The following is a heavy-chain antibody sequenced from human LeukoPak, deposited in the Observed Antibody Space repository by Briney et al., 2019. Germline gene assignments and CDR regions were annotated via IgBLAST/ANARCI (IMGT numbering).Heavy chain of an antibody. CDR3: TRGGTAGASGY. J-gene: IGHJ4*02. CDR1: GFTVSSNY. Sequence: SGGSLRLSCAASGFTVSSNYMSWVRQAPGKGLEWVSVIYSGGSTYYADSVKGRFTISRDNSKNTLYLQMNSLRAEDTAVYYCTRGGTAGASGYWGQGTLVTVSP. CDR2: IYSGGST. D-gene: IGHD2-21*02. V-gene: IGHV3-53*01.